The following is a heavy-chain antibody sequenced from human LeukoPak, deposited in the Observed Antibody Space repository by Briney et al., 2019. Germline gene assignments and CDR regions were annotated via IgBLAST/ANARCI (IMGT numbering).Heavy chain of an antibody. V-gene: IGHV1-69*13. Sequence: ASVKVSCKASGGTFSSYAISWVRQAPGQGLEWMGGIIPIFGTANYAQKFQGRVAITADESTSTAYMELSSLRSEDTAVYYCARRGGYGDYSTWSQGTLVTVSS. CDR1: GGTFSSYA. CDR2: IIPIFGTA. D-gene: IGHD4-17*01. CDR3: ARRGGYGDYST. J-gene: IGHJ5*02.